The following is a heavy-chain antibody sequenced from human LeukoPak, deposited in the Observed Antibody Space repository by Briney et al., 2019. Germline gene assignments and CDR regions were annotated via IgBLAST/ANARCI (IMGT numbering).Heavy chain of an antibody. D-gene: IGHD6-13*01. V-gene: IGHV4-59*10. Sequence: SETLSLTCAVYGGSFSGYYWSWIRQPAGKGLEWIGRIYTSGSTNYNPSLKSRVTMSVDTSKNQFSLKLSSVTAADTAVYYCAGYSSSWYRAPFDYWGQGTLVTVSS. CDR2: IYTSGST. CDR1: GGSFSGYY. J-gene: IGHJ4*02. CDR3: AGYSSSWYRAPFDY.